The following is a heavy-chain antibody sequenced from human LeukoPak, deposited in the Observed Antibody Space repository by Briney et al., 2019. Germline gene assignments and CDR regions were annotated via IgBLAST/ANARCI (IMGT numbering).Heavy chain of an antibody. D-gene: IGHD1-26*01. V-gene: IGHV3-23*01. CDR2: ISGSGGST. CDR1: GFTFSSYA. CDR3: AKLGRGSYYSDYFDY. Sequence: GASLRLSCAASGFTFSSYAVSWVRQAPGKGLEWVSAISGSGGSTYYADSVKGRFTISRDNSKNTLYLQMNSLRAEDTAVYYCAKLGRGSYYSDYFDYWGQGTLVTVSS. J-gene: IGHJ4*02.